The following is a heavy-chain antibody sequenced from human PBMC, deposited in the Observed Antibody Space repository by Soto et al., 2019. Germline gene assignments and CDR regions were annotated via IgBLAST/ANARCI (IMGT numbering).Heavy chain of an antibody. J-gene: IGHJ5*02. CDR1: GGAINSYY. CDR3: ARGPRFSDWFDP. CDR2: IYSSGST. V-gene: IGHV4-4*07. Sequence: ETLSLTCTVSGGAINSYYWTWIRQPAGKGLEWIGRIYSSGSTKYNPSLQSRVTMSLDTSKNQFSLRLTSVTAADTAVYYCARGPRFSDWFDPWGQGTLFTFS. D-gene: IGHD3-3*01.